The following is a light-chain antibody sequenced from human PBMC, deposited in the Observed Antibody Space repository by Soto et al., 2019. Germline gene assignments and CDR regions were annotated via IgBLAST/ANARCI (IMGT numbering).Light chain of an antibody. V-gene: IGLV2-23*02. CDR1: SADVGGYNL. CDR3: CSYTSSYTLV. J-gene: IGLJ3*02. Sequence: QSVLTQPASVSGSPGQSITISCTGTSADVGGYNLVSWYQQHPGKAPKLMIFEVTERPSGVSNRFSGSKSANTASLTISGLQAEDGADYYCCSYTSSYTLVFGGGTKLTVL. CDR2: EVT.